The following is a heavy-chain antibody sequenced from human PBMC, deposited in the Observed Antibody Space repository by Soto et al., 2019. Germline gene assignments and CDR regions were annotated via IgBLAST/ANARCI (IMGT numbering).Heavy chain of an antibody. D-gene: IGHD5-18*01. CDR2: INPSGGST. V-gene: IGHV1-46*03. Sequence: QVQLVQSGAEVKKPGASVKVSCKASGYTFTSYYMHWVRQAPGQGLAWMGIINPSGGSTSYAQKFQGRVTMTRDTSTSTVYMELSSLRYEDTAVYYCARDREGGYSYGSVQHWGQGTLVTVSS. CDR3: ARDREGGYSYGSVQH. CDR1: GYTFTSYY. J-gene: IGHJ1*01.